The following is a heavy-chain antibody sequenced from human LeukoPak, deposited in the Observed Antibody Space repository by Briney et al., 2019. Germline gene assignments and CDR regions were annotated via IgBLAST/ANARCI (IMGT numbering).Heavy chain of an antibody. V-gene: IGHV4-34*01. D-gene: IGHD3-22*01. CDR2: INHSGST. CDR3: ARAPSSGYYYYYYYYTDV. J-gene: IGHJ6*03. Sequence: SETLSLTCAVYGGSFSGYYWSWIRQPPGKGLEWIGEINHSGSTNYNPSLKSRVTISVDTSKNQFSLKLSSVTAADTAVYYCARAPSSGYYYYYYYYTDVWGKGTTVTVSS. CDR1: GGSFSGYY.